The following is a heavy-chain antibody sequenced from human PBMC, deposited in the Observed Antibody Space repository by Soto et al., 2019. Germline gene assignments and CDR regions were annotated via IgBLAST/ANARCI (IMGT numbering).Heavy chain of an antibody. J-gene: IGHJ4*02. CDR3: ARVGPAHYYDSSGYYSPLDY. V-gene: IGHV1-69*01. CDR2: IIPMLGTA. Sequence: QVQLVQSGAEVKKPGTSVKVSCKASGDTFSSYAINWVRQAPGQGLEWRGGIIPMLGTANYAQKFKGRVTITAGASTSAVYRELSSLRSEDTAVYYCARVGPAHYYDSSGYYSPLDYWGQGTLVTVSS. D-gene: IGHD3-22*01. CDR1: GDTFSSYA.